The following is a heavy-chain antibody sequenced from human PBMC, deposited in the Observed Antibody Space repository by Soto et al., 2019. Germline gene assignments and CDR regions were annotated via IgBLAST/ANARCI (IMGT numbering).Heavy chain of an antibody. J-gene: IGHJ3*02. D-gene: IGHD3-10*01. Sequence: SLRLSCAASGFTFSSYEMNWVRQAPGKGLEWVSYISSSGSTIYYADSVKGRFTISRDNAKNSLYLQMNSLRAEDTAVYYCARGGTGASDAFDIWGQGTMVTVSS. CDR1: GFTFSSYE. CDR2: ISSSGSTI. CDR3: ARGGTGASDAFDI. V-gene: IGHV3-48*03.